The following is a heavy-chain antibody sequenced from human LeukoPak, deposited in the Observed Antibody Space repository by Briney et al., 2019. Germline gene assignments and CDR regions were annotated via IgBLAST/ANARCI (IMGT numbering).Heavy chain of an antibody. Sequence: PGRSLRLSCAASGFTVSSNYRSWVRQAPGKGLEWVSVIYSGGSTYYADSVKGRFTISRDNSKNTLYLQMNSLRAEDTAVYYCARGYGDYVTAFDIWGQGTMVTVSS. V-gene: IGHV3-53*01. CDR2: IYSGGST. J-gene: IGHJ3*02. D-gene: IGHD4-17*01. CDR3: ARGYGDYVTAFDI. CDR1: GFTVSSNY.